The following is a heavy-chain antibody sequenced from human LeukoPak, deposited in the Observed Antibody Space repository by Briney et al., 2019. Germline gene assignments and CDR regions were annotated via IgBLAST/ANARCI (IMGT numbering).Heavy chain of an antibody. Sequence: SETLSLTCTVSGGSISSSSYYWGWIRQPPGKGLEWIESIYYSGNTHYNPSLKSRVTISVDTSKNQFSLKLSSVTAADTAVYYCARHKGNYYYYAMDVWGQGTTVTVSS. CDR1: GGSISSSSYY. CDR2: IYYSGNT. CDR3: ARHKGNYYYYAMDV. J-gene: IGHJ6*02. V-gene: IGHV4-39*01.